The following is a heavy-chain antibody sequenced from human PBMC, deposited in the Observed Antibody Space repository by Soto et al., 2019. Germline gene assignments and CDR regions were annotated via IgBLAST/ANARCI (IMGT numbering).Heavy chain of an antibody. CDR2: IYYSGST. CDR3: ERDSNYVDLSMDY. V-gene: IGHV4-61*01. Sequence: SETLSLTCTVSGGSVSSGSYYWSWIRQPPGKGLEWIGYIYYSGSTNYNPSLKSRVTISVDTSKNQFSLNLSSVTAADTAVYSCERDSNYVDLSMDYWGQGTLVTVSS. J-gene: IGHJ4*02. D-gene: IGHD4-17*01. CDR1: GGSVSSGSYY.